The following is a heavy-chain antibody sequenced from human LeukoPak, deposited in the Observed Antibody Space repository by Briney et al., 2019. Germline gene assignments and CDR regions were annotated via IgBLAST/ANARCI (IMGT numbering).Heavy chain of an antibody. Sequence: GGSVRLSCAASGFTFSSYSMNWVRQAPGKGLEGVSSIISSSSYIYYADSVKGRFTISRDNAKNSLYLQMNSLRAEDTAVYYCARDRGYSYGTIDYWGQGTLVTVSS. V-gene: IGHV3-21*01. D-gene: IGHD5-18*01. CDR1: GFTFSSYS. CDR2: IISSSSYI. J-gene: IGHJ4*02. CDR3: ARDRGYSYGTIDY.